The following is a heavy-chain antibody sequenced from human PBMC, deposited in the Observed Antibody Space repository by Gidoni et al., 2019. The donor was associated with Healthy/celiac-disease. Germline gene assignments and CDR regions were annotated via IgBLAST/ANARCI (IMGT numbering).Heavy chain of an antibody. Sequence: QVQLQQWGAGLLKPSETLSLTCAVYGGSFSGYYWSWIRQPPGKGLEWIGEITHSGSTNYNPSLKSRVTISVDTSKNQFSLKLSSVTAADTAVYYCARRSKGGIAAAGTEGYWGQGTLVTVSS. J-gene: IGHJ4*02. D-gene: IGHD6-13*01. CDR2: ITHSGST. CDR1: GGSFSGYY. CDR3: ARRSKGGIAAAGTEGY. V-gene: IGHV4-34*01.